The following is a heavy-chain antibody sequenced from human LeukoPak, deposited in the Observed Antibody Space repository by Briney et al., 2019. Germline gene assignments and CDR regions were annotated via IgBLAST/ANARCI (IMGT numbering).Heavy chain of an antibody. CDR2: ISYDGSNK. V-gene: IGHV3-30*14. CDR1: GFTFSSYA. CDR3: ARRGHGYGSPFDY. Sequence: GGSLRLSCAASGFTFSSYAMHWVRQAPGKGLEWVAVISYDGSNKYYADSVKGRFTISRDNSKNTLDLQMSSLRAEDTAVYYCARRGHGYGSPFDYWGQGTLVTVSS. J-gene: IGHJ4*02. D-gene: IGHD5-18*01.